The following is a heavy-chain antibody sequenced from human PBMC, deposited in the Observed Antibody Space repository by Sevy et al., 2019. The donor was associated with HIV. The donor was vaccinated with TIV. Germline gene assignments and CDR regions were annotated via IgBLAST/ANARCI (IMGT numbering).Heavy chain of an antibody. J-gene: IGHJ4*02. V-gene: IGHV1-2*06. CDR3: ARGVMIPAEVHFEY. CDR1: GYRFTDYS. D-gene: IGHD2-2*01. Sequence: ASVKVSCKASGYRFTDYSIIWVRQAPGQGLEWMGRINPNSGGTNYAQTFQGRVTMTRDTSVSTAYMELSRLTSDDTAVYYCARGVMIPAEVHFEYWGQGTLVTVSS. CDR2: INPNSGGT.